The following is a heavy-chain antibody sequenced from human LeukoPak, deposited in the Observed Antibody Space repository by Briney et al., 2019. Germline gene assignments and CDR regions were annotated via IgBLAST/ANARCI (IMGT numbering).Heavy chain of an antibody. Sequence: SETLSLTCTVSGASISSYYWSWIRQPPGKGLEWIGYIYNSGSTNYNPSLKSRVTISVDTSKNQFSLKLSSVTAADTAVYYCARSDYYGSGQGAFDIWGQGTMVTLSS. D-gene: IGHD3-10*01. J-gene: IGHJ3*02. CDR2: IYNSGST. CDR1: GASISSYY. V-gene: IGHV4-59*08. CDR3: ARSDYYGSGQGAFDI.